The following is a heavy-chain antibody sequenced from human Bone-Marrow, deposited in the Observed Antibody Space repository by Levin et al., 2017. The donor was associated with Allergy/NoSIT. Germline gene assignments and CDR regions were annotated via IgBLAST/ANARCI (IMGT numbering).Heavy chain of an antibody. Sequence: SETLSLTCVVYGEPFSAYYWSWFRQSPGKGLEWIGEINHRGSTDYNPSLKSRAAISVATSKNQFSLSLNSVTAADTAVYYCAGRGLIITFNGLDVWGQGTTVTVS. D-gene: IGHD3-16*01. CDR3: AGRGLIITFNGLDV. CDR2: INHRGST. CDR1: GEPFSAYY. V-gene: IGHV4-34*01. J-gene: IGHJ6*02.